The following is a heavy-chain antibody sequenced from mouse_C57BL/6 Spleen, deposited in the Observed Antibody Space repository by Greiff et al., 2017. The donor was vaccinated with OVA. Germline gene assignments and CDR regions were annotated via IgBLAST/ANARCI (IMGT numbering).Heavy chain of an antibody. J-gene: IGHJ2*01. D-gene: IGHD4-1*01. CDR2: INPNNGGT. Sequence: EVQLQQSGPELVKPGASVKISCKASGYTFTDYYMNWVKQSHGKSLEWIGDINPNNGGTSYNQKFKGKATLTVDKSSSTAYMELRSLTSEDSAVYYCARLGLNWGYFDYWGQGTTLTVSS. V-gene: IGHV1-26*01. CDR3: ARLGLNWGYFDY. CDR1: GYTFTDYY.